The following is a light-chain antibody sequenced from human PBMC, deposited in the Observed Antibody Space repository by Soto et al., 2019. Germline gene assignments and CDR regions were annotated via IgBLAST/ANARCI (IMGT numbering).Light chain of an antibody. V-gene: IGKV1-39*01. Sequence: IQMTQSPSSLSASVGDRFTITCRASQSISSYLNWYQQKPGKAPKLLIYAASTLQSGVPSRFSGSGSGTDFTLSISSLQPEDFATYFCQQVDSYPITFGQGTRLETK. CDR2: AAS. CDR1: QSISSY. J-gene: IGKJ5*01. CDR3: QQVDSYPIT.